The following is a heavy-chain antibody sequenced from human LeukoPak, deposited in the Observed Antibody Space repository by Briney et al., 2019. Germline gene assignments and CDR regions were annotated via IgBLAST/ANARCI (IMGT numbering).Heavy chain of an antibody. V-gene: IGHV3-15*01. CDR2: IKSKTDGGTT. Sequence: GGSLRLSCAASGFTFSDAWMSWVRQALGKGLEWVGRIKSKTDGGTTDYAAPVKGRFTISRDNAKNTLFLQMNSLRVEDTAVYYCARATYYFDHSGEPTFDYWGQGTLVTVSS. J-gene: IGHJ4*02. CDR1: GFTFSDAW. CDR3: ARATYYFDHSGEPTFDY. D-gene: IGHD3-22*01.